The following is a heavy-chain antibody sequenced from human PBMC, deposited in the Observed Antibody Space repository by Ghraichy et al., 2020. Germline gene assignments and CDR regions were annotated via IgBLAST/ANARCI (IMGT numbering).Heavy chain of an antibody. V-gene: IGHV4-4*02. Sequence: TLSLTCAVSGASISSTNWWSWVRQPPGKGLEWIGQIYHSGSTDYNPSLKSRVTISVDKSKNQFSLKLSSVTAADTAVYYCARDRGPGGGDHYFDYWGQGTLVTVSS. D-gene: IGHD3-16*01. CDR3: ARDRGPGGGDHYFDY. J-gene: IGHJ4*02. CDR2: IYHSGST. CDR1: GASISSTNW.